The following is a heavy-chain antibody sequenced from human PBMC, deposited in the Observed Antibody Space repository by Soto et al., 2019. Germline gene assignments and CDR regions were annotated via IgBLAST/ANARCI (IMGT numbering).Heavy chain of an antibody. CDR2: IYYTGST. CDR1: GGSISSSSCH. J-gene: IGHJ4*02. V-gene: IGHV4-39*01. CDR3: ARRRYGSGSSFGFDY. Sequence: SETLSLTCTVSGGSISSSSCHWGWIRQPPGKGLKWIGSIYYTGSTYYSPSLKSRVTISVDTSKNQFSLKLSSVTAADTAVYYCARRRYGSGSSFGFDYWGQGTLVTVSS. D-gene: IGHD3-10*01.